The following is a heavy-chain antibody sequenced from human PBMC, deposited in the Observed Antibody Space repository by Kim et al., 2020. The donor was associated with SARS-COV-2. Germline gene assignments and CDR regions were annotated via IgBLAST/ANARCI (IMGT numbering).Heavy chain of an antibody. CDR3: AREMVRGVMSYGMDV. D-gene: IGHD3-10*01. V-gene: IGHV3-53*01. Sequence: GGSLRLSCAASGFTVSSNYMSWVRQAPGKGLEWVSVIYSGGSTYYADSVKGRFTISRDNSKNTLYLQMNSLRAEDTAVYYCAREMVRGVMSYGMDVWGQGTTVTVSS. CDR1: GFTVSSNY. CDR2: IYSGGST. J-gene: IGHJ6*02.